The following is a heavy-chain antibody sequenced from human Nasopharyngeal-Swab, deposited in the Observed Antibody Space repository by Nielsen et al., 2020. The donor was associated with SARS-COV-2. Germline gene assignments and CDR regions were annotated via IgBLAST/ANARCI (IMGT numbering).Heavy chain of an antibody. CDR3: ARAGRIIELFDY. D-gene: IGHD3-16*02. J-gene: IGHJ4*02. V-gene: IGHV4-39*01. Sequence: SETLSLTCTVSGGSISSSSYYWGWIRQPPGKGLEWIGSIYYSGSTYYNPSLKSRVTISVDTSKNQFSLKLSSVTAADTAVYYCARAGRIIELFDYWGQGTLVTVSS. CDR2: IYYSGST. CDR1: GGSISSSSYY.